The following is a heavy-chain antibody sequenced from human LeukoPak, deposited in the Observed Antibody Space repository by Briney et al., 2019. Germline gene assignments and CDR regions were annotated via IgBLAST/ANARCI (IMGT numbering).Heavy chain of an antibody. CDR2: IWYDGSNK. D-gene: IGHD2-15*01. CDR1: GFTFSSYG. CDR3: AREEYCSGGSCYPDY. Sequence: PGGSLRLSCAASGFTFSSYGMHWVRQAPGKVLEWVAVIWYDGSNKYYADSVKGRFTISRDNSKNTLYLQMNSLRAEDTAVYYCAREEYCSGGSCYPDYWGQGTLVTVSS. J-gene: IGHJ4*02. V-gene: IGHV3-33*01.